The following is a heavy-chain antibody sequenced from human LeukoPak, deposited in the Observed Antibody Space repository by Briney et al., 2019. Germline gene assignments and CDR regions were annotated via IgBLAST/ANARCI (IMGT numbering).Heavy chain of an antibody. V-gene: IGHV3-11*04. CDR2: ISSSGSTI. J-gene: IGHJ6*03. CDR3: AKDKGPDTYYYYYMDV. CDR1: GFTFSDYY. Sequence: GGSLRLSCAASGFTFSDYYMSWIRQAPGKGLEWVSYISSSGSTIYYADSVKGRFTISRDNAKNTLYLRMNSLRTEDTAVYYCAKDKGPDTYYYYYMDVWGKGTTVTVSS.